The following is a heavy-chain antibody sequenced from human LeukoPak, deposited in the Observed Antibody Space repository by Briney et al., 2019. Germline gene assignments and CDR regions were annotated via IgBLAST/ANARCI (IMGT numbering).Heavy chain of an antibody. Sequence: SETLSLTCTVSGGSISSYYWSWIRQPPGKGLEWIGYIYYSGSTYYNPSLKSRVTISVDRSKNQFSLKLSSVTAADTAVYYCARVGIYGSGSPTGWFDPWGQGTLVTVSS. CDR3: ARVGIYGSGSPTGWFDP. CDR2: IYYSGST. V-gene: IGHV4-59*12. J-gene: IGHJ5*02. D-gene: IGHD3-10*01. CDR1: GGSISSYY.